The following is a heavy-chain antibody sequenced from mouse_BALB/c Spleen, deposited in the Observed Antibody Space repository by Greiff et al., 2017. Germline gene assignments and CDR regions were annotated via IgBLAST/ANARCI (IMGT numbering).Heavy chain of an antibody. V-gene: IGHV5-17*02. CDR3: ARAGTVGATGY. J-gene: IGHJ2*01. D-gene: IGHD1-1*01. Sequence: EVQLVESGGGLVQPGGSRKLSCAASGFTFSSFGMHWVRQAPEKGLEWVAYISIGSSTIYYADTVKGRFTITRDKPKNTLFLQMTSLRSEDTAMYYCARAGTVGATGYWGQGTTLTVSS. CDR2: ISIGSSTI. CDR1: GFTFSSFG.